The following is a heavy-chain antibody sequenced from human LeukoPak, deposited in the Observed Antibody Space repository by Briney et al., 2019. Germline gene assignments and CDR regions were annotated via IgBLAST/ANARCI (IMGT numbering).Heavy chain of an antibody. D-gene: IGHD6-13*01. Sequence: GGSLRLSCAASGFTFSSYSMNWVRQAPGKGLEWVSSISSSSSYIYYADSVKGRFTISRDNAENSLYLQMNSLRAEDTAVYYCAAVIAAAGIFDYWGQGTLVTVSS. CDR2: ISSSSSYI. CDR1: GFTFSSYS. V-gene: IGHV3-21*01. J-gene: IGHJ4*02. CDR3: AAVIAAAGIFDY.